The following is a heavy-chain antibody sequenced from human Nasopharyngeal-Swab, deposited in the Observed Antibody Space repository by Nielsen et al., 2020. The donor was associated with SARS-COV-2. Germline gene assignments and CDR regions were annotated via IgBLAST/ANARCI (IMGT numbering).Heavy chain of an antibody. Sequence: GESLKISCTASGFTFSSYAMSWVRQAPGKGLEWVSEISGSGGSTYYAESVKGRFTISRDSSKNTLYLQMSSLRAEDTPIYYCAKDLGVESPLWFDYWGQGTLLTVSS. J-gene: IGHJ4*02. CDR2: ISGSGGST. V-gene: IGHV3-23*01. CDR3: AKDLGVESPLWFDY. CDR1: GFTFSSYA. D-gene: IGHD3-16*01.